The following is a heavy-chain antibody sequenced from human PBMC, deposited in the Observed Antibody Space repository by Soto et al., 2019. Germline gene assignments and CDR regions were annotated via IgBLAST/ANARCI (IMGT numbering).Heavy chain of an antibody. CDR1: GFTFSNYG. Sequence: PGGSLRLSCAASGFTFSNYGMNWVRQAPGEGLEWLSYISNSGGPIYYADSVKGRFTISRDNAKNSLYLQMNTLRDEDTAVYYCARGLGDYWGQGTLVTVSS. CDR2: ISNSGGPI. J-gene: IGHJ4*02. D-gene: IGHD6-19*01. V-gene: IGHV3-48*02. CDR3: ARGLGDY.